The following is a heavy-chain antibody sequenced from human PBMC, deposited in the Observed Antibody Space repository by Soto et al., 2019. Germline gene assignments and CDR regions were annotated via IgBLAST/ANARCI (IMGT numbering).Heavy chain of an antibody. CDR2: INHGGST. V-gene: IGHV4-34*01. J-gene: IGHJ4*02. CDR1: GGSFSCYY. Sequence: SETLSLTCAVYGGSFSCYYWSWIRQPPGKGLEWIGEINHGGSTNYNPSLKSRVTISVDTSKNQFSLKLSSVTAADTAVYYCASSPPLRGWGQGTLVTVSS. D-gene: IGHD3-16*01. CDR3: ASSPPLRG.